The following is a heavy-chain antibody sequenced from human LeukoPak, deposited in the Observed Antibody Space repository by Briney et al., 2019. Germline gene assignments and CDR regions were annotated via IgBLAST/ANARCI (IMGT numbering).Heavy chain of an antibody. Sequence: AGGSLRLSCAASGFTSSSYAMSWVRQAPGKGLEWVSAISGSGGSTYYADSVKGRFTISRDNSKNTLYLQMNSLRAEDTAVYYCARGVYWGSSSWYYYYYMDGGGKGPRSPSP. CDR3: ARGVYWGSSSWYYYYYMDG. CDR2: ISGSGGST. D-gene: IGHD6-13*01. V-gene: IGHV3-23*01. J-gene: IGHJ6*03. CDR1: GFTSSSYA.